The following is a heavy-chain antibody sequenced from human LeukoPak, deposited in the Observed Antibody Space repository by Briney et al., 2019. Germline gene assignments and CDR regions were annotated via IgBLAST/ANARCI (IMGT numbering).Heavy chain of an antibody. CDR3: ARAGVWDYNDSSGYHNGAFDI. CDR2: INPDSGGT. J-gene: IGHJ3*02. D-gene: IGHD3-22*01. V-gene: IGHV1-2*02. CDR1: GYTFTGYY. Sequence: ASVKVSCKASGYTFTGYYMHWVRQAPGQGLEWMGWINPDSGGTNYAQRFQGRVTMTRDTSISTAYMELSRLRSDDTAFYYCARAGVWDYNDSSGYHNGAFDIWGQGTMVTVSS.